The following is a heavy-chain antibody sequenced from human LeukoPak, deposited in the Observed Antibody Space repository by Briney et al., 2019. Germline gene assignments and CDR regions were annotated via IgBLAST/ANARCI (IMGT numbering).Heavy chain of an antibody. D-gene: IGHD3-3*01. V-gene: IGHV3-21*01. CDR2: ISSSSTYI. J-gene: IGHJ4*02. CDR1: GFTFSSYS. Sequence: GGSLRLSCAASGFTFSSYSMNWVCQAPGKGLEWVSSISSSSTYIYYADSVKGRFTISRDNAKNSLYLQMNTLRAEDTAVYYCAKDQYWSYWGQGTLVTVSS. CDR3: AKDQYWSY.